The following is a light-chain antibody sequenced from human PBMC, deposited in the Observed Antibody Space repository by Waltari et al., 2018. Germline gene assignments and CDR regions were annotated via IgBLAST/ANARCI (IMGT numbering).Light chain of an antibody. V-gene: IGKV1-16*01. Sequence: DIQMTQTPSSLSASVGDRVTIPCRASQDISDFLAWFQQKPGRVPKSLIYAASTLQTGVPSRFSGGGSGTEFTLSISSLQPEDYATYFCQQYNTFPVTFGQGTRLEIK. CDR1: QDISDF. CDR2: AAS. J-gene: IGKJ5*01. CDR3: QQYNTFPVT.